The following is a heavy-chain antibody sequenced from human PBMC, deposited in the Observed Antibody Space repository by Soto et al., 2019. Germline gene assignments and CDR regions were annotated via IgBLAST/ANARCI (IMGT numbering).Heavy chain of an antibody. J-gene: IGHJ4*02. D-gene: IGHD2-15*01. CDR3: AKDLGTRTWLGYCSGGSCLGGGFCY. V-gene: IGHV3-23*01. CDR2: ISGSGGST. CDR1: GFTFSSYA. Sequence: GGSLRLSCAASGFTFSSYAMSWVRQAPGKGLEWVSAISGSGGSTYYADSVKGRFTISRDNSKNTLYLQMNSLRAEDTAVYYCAKDLGTRTWLGYCSGGSCLGGGFCYWGQGTLVTVSS.